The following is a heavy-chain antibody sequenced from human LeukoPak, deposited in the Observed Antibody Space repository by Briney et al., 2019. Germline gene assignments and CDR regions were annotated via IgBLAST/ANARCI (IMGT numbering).Heavy chain of an antibody. J-gene: IGHJ4*02. V-gene: IGHV3-53*04. D-gene: IGHD2-2*01. Sequence: PGGSLRLSCAVSDFIVSSIYMSWVRQAPGKGLQWVSVIHTGGSTYYADSVKGRFTISRQNFKNTLYLQMNSLTPEDTAVYYCARGSSSSWYFDYWGQGTLVTVSS. CDR2: IHTGGST. CDR3: ARGSSSSWYFDY. CDR1: DFIVSSIY.